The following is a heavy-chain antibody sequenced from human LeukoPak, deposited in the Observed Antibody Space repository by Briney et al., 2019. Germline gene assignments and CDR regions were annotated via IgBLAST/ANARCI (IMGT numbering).Heavy chain of an antibody. CDR3: ARADTMVRGIMTFDP. J-gene: IGHJ5*02. V-gene: IGHV3-74*01. D-gene: IGHD3-10*01. Sequence: PGGSLRLSCAASGFTFSNYWMHWVRQAPGKGLVWVSRINSDGINTSYADSVKGRFTISRDNAKNTLYLQMNSLRGEDTAVYYCARADTMVRGIMTFDPWGQGTLVTVSS. CDR1: GFTFSNYW. CDR2: INSDGINT.